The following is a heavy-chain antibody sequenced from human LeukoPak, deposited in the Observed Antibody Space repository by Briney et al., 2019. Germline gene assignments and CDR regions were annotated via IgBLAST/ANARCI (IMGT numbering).Heavy chain of an antibody. CDR3: ARAGPLIMVDATPSFDY. CDR1: GGSFSDYY. CDR2: INHSGST. D-gene: IGHD2-15*01. Sequence: SSETLSLTCAVYGGSFSDYYWTWIRQPPGRGLEWIGEINHSGSTKYSPSLRGRVTISVDTSENQFTMKVSSVTAVDPAVYYCARAGPLIMVDATPSFDYWGPGTLVTVSS. V-gene: IGHV4-34*01. J-gene: IGHJ4*02.